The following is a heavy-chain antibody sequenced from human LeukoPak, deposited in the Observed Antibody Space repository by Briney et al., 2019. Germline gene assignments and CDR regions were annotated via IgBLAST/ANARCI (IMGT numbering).Heavy chain of an antibody. J-gene: IGHJ2*01. V-gene: IGHV4-34*01. CDR1: GGSFSGYC. CDR2: INHSGST. Sequence: SETLSLTGAVYGGSFSGYCWSWIRQPPGKGLEWIGEINHSGSTNYNPSLKSRVTISVDTSKNQFSLNLNSVTAADTAVYYCARRHWYFDLWGRGTLVTVSS. CDR3: ARRHWYFDL.